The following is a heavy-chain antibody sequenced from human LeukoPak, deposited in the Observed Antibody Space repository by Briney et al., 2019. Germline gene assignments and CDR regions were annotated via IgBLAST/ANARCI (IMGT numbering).Heavy chain of an antibody. Sequence: ASVKVSCKASGYTFTSYYVHWVRLAPGQGLEWMAWISAYNGDTNYDQKLQGRVTVTRDTSTSTVYMELRSLRSDDTAVYYCASNTGSDGSGYAYWGPGSPVTVSS. CDR1: GYTFTSYY. V-gene: IGHV1-18*04. CDR3: ASNTGSDGSGYAY. CDR2: ISAYNGDT. J-gene: IGHJ4*02. D-gene: IGHD3-22*01.